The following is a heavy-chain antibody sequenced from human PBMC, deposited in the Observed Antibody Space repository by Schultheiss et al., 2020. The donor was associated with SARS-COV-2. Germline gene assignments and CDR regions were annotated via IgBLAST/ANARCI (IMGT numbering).Heavy chain of an antibody. D-gene: IGHD6-19*01. CDR3: ARDREYSPVALDF. J-gene: IGHJ4*02. V-gene: IGHV3-66*01. Sequence: GGSLRLSCTASGFTFGDYAMSWVRQAPGKGLEWVSVIYSGGSTYYADSVKGRFTISRDNSKNTLYLQMNSLRAEDTAVYYCARDREYSPVALDFWGQGTLVTVSS. CDR1: GFTFGDYA. CDR2: IYSGGST.